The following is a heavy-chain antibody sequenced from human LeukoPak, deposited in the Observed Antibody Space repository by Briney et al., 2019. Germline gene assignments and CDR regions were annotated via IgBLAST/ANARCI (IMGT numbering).Heavy chain of an antibody. CDR1: GYTFTSSD. V-gene: IGHV1-8*01. Sequence: ASVKVSCKASGYTFTSSDINWVRQAPGQGLEWMGSMNPNSGNTGYAQNFQGRLTLTRSTSTSTAYMELSSLRSDDTAVYYCARGAYSSGWYVSLYYYYGMDVWGQGTTVTVSS. CDR2: MNPNSGNT. CDR3: ARGAYSSGWYVSLYYYYGMDV. J-gene: IGHJ6*02. D-gene: IGHD6-19*01.